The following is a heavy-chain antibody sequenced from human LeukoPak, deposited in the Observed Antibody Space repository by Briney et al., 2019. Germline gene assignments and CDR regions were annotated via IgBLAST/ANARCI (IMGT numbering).Heavy chain of an antibody. Sequence: GGSLRLSCAASGFPFSSHGMSRLRQVPGKGLECVAVINGGGSFSAYTDSVRGRFTISRDNSKNTLYLQMNSLRAEDTALYYCAKDFARGFGGYAQAGAFDIWGQGTMVTVSS. CDR3: AKDFARGFGGYAQAGAFDI. V-gene: IGHV3-23*01. D-gene: IGHD5-12*01. J-gene: IGHJ3*02. CDR2: INGGGSFS. CDR1: GFPFSSHG.